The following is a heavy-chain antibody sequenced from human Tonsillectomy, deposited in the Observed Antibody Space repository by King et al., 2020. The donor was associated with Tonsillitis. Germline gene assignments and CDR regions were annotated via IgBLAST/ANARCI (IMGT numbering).Heavy chain of an antibody. CDR3: AREHYYDSSGYYFGGGGFDS. Sequence: VQLQESGPGLVKPSQTLALTCTVSGGSISSAYYYWSWIRQHPGKGLEWIGYIYYSGGTYYNPSLKSRVTISVDTSKNHFSLKLNSVTAADTAVYYCAREHYYDSSGYYFGGGGFDSWGQGTLVTVAS. D-gene: IGHD3-22*01. CDR1: GGSISSAYYY. V-gene: IGHV4-31*03. J-gene: IGHJ5*01. CDR2: IYYSGGT.